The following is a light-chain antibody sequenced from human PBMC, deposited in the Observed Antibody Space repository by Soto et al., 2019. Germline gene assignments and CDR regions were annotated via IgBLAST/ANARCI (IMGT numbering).Light chain of an antibody. Sequence: QSALTQPASVSGSPGQSITMSCTGTSSDVGGHNYVSWYQQHPGKAPKLMIYEVSNRPSGVSNRFSGSKSGNTASLTISGLQAEDKADYYCSSYTSSSTSFGTGTKVTVL. CDR1: SSDVGGHNY. V-gene: IGLV2-14*01. CDR3: SSYTSSSTS. J-gene: IGLJ1*01. CDR2: EVS.